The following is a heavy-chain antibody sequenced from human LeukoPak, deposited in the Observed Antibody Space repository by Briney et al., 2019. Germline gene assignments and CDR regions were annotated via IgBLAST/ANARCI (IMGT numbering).Heavy chain of an antibody. J-gene: IGHJ4*02. CDR2: ISYDGSNK. V-gene: IGHV3-30-3*02. Sequence: GGSLRLSCAASGFTFSSYATHWVRQAPGKGLEWVAVISYDGSNKYYADSVKGRFTISRDNSKNTLYLQMNSLRAEDTAVYYCAKYECSSTSCYPDYWGQGTLVTVSS. D-gene: IGHD2-2*01. CDR1: GFTFSSYA. CDR3: AKYECSSTSCYPDY.